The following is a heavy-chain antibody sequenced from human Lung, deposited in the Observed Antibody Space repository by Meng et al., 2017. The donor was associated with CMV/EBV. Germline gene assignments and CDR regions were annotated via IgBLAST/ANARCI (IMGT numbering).Heavy chain of an antibody. V-gene: IGHV3-7*01. J-gene: IGHJ4*02. CDR1: GFTFSSHW. Sequence: GESLKISCAASGFTFSSHWMCWVRQAPGKGLEWVANIKADESEKYYVDSVKGRFTVSRDNAKNSLYLQMNSLRADDTAVYYCSCNSVDCWGQGTLVTVSS. D-gene: IGHD3-10*01. CDR3: SCNSVDC. CDR2: IKADESEK.